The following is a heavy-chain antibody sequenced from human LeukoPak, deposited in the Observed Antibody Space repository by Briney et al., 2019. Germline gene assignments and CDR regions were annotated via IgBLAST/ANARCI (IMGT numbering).Heavy chain of an antibody. CDR2: ISYDGSNK. D-gene: IGHD3-10*01. V-gene: IGHV3-30*18. Sequence: TGGSLRLSCAASGFTFSSYGMHWVRQAPGKGLEWVAVISYDGSNKYYADSVKGRFTISRDNSKNTLYLQMNSLRAEDTAVYYCAKDSGVRTYYYGMDVWGQGTTVTVSS. CDR3: AKDSGVRTYYYGMDV. J-gene: IGHJ6*02. CDR1: GFTFSSYG.